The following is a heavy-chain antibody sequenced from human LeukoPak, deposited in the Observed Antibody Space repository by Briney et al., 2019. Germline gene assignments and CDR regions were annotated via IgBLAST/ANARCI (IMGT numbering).Heavy chain of an antibody. Sequence: GGSLRLSCAASGFTFSSYAMSWVRQAPGKGLEWVSAISGSGGSTYYADSVKGRFTISRDNSKNTLYLQMNSLRAEDAAVYYCAKEQTNYYYYYGMDVWGQGTTVTVSS. CDR2: ISGSGGST. CDR1: GFTFSSYA. CDR3: AKEQTNYYYYYGMDV. V-gene: IGHV3-23*01. J-gene: IGHJ6*02.